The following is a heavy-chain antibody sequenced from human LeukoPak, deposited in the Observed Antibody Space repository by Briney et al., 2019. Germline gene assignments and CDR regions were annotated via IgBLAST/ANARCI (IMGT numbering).Heavy chain of an antibody. CDR1: GFTFSSYT. V-gene: IGHV3-23*01. J-gene: IGHJ4*02. CDR2: ITTSDGNT. CDR3: AKDGGLWVSAHWGDS. D-gene: IGHD7-27*01. Sequence: GGSLRLSCAASGFTFSSYTMSWVRQAPGRGLEWVSTITTSDGNTYYADSVKGRFTVSRDNSKNTLFLQMNSLRAEDTAVYYCAKDGGLWVSAHWGDSWGRGTLATVSS.